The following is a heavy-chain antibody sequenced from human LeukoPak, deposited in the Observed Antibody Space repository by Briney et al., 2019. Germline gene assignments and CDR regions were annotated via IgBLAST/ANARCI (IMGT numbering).Heavy chain of an antibody. V-gene: IGHV3-23*01. CDR1: GFTFSSYG. J-gene: IGHJ5*02. Sequence: GGSLRLSCAASGFTFSSYGMSWVRQAPGKGLEWVSAISGSGGSTYYADSVKGRFTISRDNSKNTLYLQMNSLRAEDTAVYYCAKGDSHYSSSWYRPDWFDPWGQGTLVTVSS. CDR2: ISGSGGST. D-gene: IGHD6-13*01. CDR3: AKGDSHYSSSWYRPDWFDP.